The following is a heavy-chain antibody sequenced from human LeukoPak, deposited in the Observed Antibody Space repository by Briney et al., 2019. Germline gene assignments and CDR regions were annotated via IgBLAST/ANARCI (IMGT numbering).Heavy chain of an antibody. CDR3: AREDHSNYNY. CDR1: GFSISSYF. V-gene: IGHV3-7*01. D-gene: IGHD4-11*01. Sequence: GGSLRLSCAASGFSISSYFMTWVRRAPGKGLEWVANIKQDGSDIYYVDSVKGRFTISRDNTKNSLFLQMNSLRAEDTAVYYCAREDHSNYNYWGQGTLVTVSS. J-gene: IGHJ4*02. CDR2: IKQDGSDI.